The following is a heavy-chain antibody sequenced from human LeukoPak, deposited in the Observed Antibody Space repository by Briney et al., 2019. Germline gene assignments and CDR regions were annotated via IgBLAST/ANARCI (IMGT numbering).Heavy chain of an antibody. CDR1: GGSFSGYY. CDR3: ARAGEQQVGENWVEP. Sequence: SETLSLTCAVYGGSFSGYYWSWIRQPPGKGLEWIGEINHSGSTNYNPSLKSRVTISVDTSKNQFSLKLSSVTAADTAVYYCARAGEQQVGENWVEPWGQGTLVTVSS. V-gene: IGHV4-34*01. CDR2: INHSGST. J-gene: IGHJ5*02. D-gene: IGHD1-14*01.